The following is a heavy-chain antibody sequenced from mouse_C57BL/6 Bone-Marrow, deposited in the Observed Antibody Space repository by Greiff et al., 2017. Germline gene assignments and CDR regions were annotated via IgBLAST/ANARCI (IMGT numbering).Heavy chain of an antibody. Sequence: VQLKESGGGLVKPGGSLKLSCAASGFTFSDYGMHWVRQAPEKGLEWVAYISSGSSTIYYADTVKGRFTISRDNAKNTLFLQMTSLSAEDTAMYYGASAYAMDYWGQGTSVTVSS. J-gene: IGHJ4*01. CDR3: ASAYAMDY. CDR2: ISSGSSTI. V-gene: IGHV5-17*01. CDR1: GFTFSDYG.